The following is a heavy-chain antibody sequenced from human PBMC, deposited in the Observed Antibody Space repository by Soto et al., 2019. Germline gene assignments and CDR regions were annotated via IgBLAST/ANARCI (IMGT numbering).Heavy chain of an antibody. CDR2: ISYDGSNK. J-gene: IGHJ4*02. V-gene: IGHV3-30*03. CDR1: GFTLSSYG. D-gene: IGHD4-17*01. CDR3: AAVYGDYLSDY. Sequence: PGGSLRLSCAASGFTLSSYGMHWVRQAPGKGLEWVAVISYDGSNKYYADSVKGRFTISRDNSKNTLYLQMNSLRAEDTAVYYCAAVYGDYLSDYWGQGTLVTVSS.